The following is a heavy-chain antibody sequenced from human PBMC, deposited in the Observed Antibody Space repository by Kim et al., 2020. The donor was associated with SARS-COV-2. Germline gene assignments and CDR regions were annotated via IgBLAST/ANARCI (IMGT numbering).Heavy chain of an antibody. CDR3: ARRSGVGAEYYFDY. Sequence: GGSLRLSCAASGFTFDDHAMSWVRQAPGKGLEWVSSINWNGGSTGFADSVTGRFTISRDNAKNSLYLQMNSLRAEDTALYHCARRSGVGAEYYFDYWGQG. D-gene: IGHD1-26*01. CDR2: INWNGGST. V-gene: IGHV3-20*01. CDR1: GFTFDDHA. J-gene: IGHJ4*02.